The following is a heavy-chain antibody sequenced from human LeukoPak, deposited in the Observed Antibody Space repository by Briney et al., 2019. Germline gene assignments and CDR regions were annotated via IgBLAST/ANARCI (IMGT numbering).Heavy chain of an antibody. CDR1: GFTFDDYG. CDR3: AKGYCSSTSCHTAY. D-gene: IGHD2-2*02. CDR2: ISWNSGSI. Sequence: GGSLRLSCAASGFTFDDYGMWWVRQAPGKGLEWVSGISWNSGSIGYADSVKGRFTISRDNAKNSLYLQMNSLRAEDMALYYCAKGYCSSTSCHTAYWGQGTLVTVSS. V-gene: IGHV3-9*03. J-gene: IGHJ4*02.